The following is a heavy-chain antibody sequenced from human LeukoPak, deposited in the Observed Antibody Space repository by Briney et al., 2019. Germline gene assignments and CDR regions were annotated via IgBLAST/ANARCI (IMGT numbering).Heavy chain of an antibody. CDR3: XXXXXXXXXXFWSGYYPDAFDI. J-gene: IGHJ3*02. Sequence: GGSLRLSCAASGFTFSDYYMSWIRQAPGKGLEWVSYISSSGSTIYYADSVKGRFTISRDNAKNSLYLQMNSLRAEDTAVYYCXXXXXXXXXXFWSGYYPDAFDIWGQGTMVTVSS. D-gene: IGHD3-3*01. V-gene: IGHV3-11*01. CDR1: GFTFSDYY. CDR2: ISSSGSTI.